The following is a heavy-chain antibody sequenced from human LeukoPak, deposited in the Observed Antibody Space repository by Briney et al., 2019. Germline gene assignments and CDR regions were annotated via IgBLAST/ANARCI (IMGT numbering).Heavy chain of an antibody. V-gene: IGHV4-39*07. CDR2: IYYSGST. CDR1: GGSISSRSYY. J-gene: IGHJ1*01. Sequence: PSETLSLTCSVSGGSISSRSYYWGWIRQPPGKGLEWLGTIYYSGSTYYNPSLKSRVTISVDTSKNQFSLKLSSVTAADTAVYYCARGALDSSSRVFSAEYFQHWGQGTLVTVSS. D-gene: IGHD6-13*01. CDR3: ARGALDSSSRVFSAEYFQH.